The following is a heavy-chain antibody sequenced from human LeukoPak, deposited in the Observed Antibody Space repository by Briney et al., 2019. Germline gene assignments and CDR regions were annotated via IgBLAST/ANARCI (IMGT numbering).Heavy chain of an antibody. D-gene: IGHD5-18*01. CDR3: ARGANHGYLWNAFDL. CDR2: ISSSGTSR. CDR1: GFTFNTYE. V-gene: IGHV3-48*03. Sequence: GGSLRLSCAASGFTFNTYEMNWVRQAPGKGLEWVAYISSSGTSRHYADSVEGRCTVSRDNAKNSVYLQMNSLRAEDTTVYYCARGANHGYLWNAFDLWGPGTMVTASS. J-gene: IGHJ3*01.